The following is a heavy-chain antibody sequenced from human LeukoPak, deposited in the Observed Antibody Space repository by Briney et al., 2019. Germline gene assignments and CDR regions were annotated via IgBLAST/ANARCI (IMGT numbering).Heavy chain of an antibody. J-gene: IGHJ4*02. CDR3: ARLGYYDSSGSSLYLGY. CDR2: IYTTGST. Sequence: SETLSLTCTASGGSISSYYRSWIRQPAGKGLEWIGRIYTTGSTNYYPSLKSRVTISIDTSKNQFSLKLSSVTAADTAVYYCARLGYYDSSGSSLYLGYWGQGTLVTVSS. D-gene: IGHD3-22*01. V-gene: IGHV4-4*07. CDR1: GGSISSYY.